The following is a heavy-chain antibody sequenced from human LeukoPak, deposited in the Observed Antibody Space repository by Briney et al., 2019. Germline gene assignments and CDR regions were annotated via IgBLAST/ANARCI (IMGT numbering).Heavy chain of an antibody. CDR2: IIPIFGTA. V-gene: IGHV1-69*13. CDR1: GGTFSSYA. Sequence: GASVKVSCKASGGTFSSYAISWVRQAPGQGLEWMGGIIPIFGTANYAQKFQGRVTITADESTSTAYMELSSLRSEDTAVYYCARDLFGDIVVVPAAQGDDAFDIWGQGTMVTVSS. D-gene: IGHD2-2*01. J-gene: IGHJ3*02. CDR3: ARDLFGDIVVVPAAQGDDAFDI.